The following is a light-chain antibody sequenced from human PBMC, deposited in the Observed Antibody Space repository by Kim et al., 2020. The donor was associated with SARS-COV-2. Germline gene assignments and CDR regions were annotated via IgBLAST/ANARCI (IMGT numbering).Light chain of an antibody. V-gene: IGKV3-11*01. J-gene: IGKJ2*01. CDR3: HQRSKWNT. Sequence: LSMSPGEIATLSCRASQSVGGNLAWYQQKPGQAPSLLIFDASTRATGIPARFSGSGSGTDFTLTISSLEPEDFAVYYCHQRSKWNTFGQGTKLEI. CDR2: DAS. CDR1: QSVGGN.